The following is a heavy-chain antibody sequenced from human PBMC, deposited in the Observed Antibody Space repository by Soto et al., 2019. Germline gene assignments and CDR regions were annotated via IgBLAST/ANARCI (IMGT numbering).Heavy chain of an antibody. V-gene: IGHV3-48*03. CDR3: APRKFGSFNIAAFEI. CDR2: ISKSSVTT. CDR1: GFGFSTSE. D-gene: IGHD2-15*01. Sequence: EVQLVESGGGLVQPGGSLRLSCAASGFGFSTSEMNWVRQAPGKGLEWISYISKSSVTTHYADSVKGRFTISRDNAKNLLYLQMNSLRVEDTALYYCAPRKFGSFNIAAFEIWGQGTMVTVSS. J-gene: IGHJ3*02.